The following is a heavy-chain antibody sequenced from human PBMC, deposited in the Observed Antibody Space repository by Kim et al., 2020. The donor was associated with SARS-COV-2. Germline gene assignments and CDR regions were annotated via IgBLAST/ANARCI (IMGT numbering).Heavy chain of an antibody. CDR3: ATGIAASGYYYNYGLDV. J-gene: IGHJ6*02. CDR2: FDPEDGET. V-gene: IGHV1-24*01. CDR1: GYTLTELS. D-gene: IGHD6-13*01. Sequence: ASVKVSCKLSGYTLTELSMHWVRQAPGKGLEWMGGFDPEDGETIYAQKFQGRVTMTVDTSTDTAYMELSSLRSEDTAVYYCATGIAASGYYYNYGLDVWGQGTTVTVSS.